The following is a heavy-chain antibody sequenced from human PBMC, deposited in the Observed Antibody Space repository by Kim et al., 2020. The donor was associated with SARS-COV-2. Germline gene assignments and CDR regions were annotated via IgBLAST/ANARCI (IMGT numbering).Heavy chain of an antibody. Sequence: TSYAQKFQGRVTMTRDTSTSTVYMELSSLRSEDTAVYYCARGGYTYYFDYWGQGTLVTVSS. J-gene: IGHJ4*02. CDR3: ARGGYTYYFDY. CDR2: T. V-gene: IGHV1-46*01. D-gene: IGHD6-13*01.